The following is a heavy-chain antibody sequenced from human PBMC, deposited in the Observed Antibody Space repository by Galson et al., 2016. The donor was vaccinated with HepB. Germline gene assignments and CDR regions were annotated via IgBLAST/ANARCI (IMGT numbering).Heavy chain of an antibody. J-gene: IGHJ4*02. Sequence: LSLTCTVSGGSLSSGGYSWSWIRQPPGTGLEWIGYIYYTGSAHFNPSLRSRVTLSVDTSKNQFSLKLTSLTAADTAVYYCARGGDSGDSGFDYWGQGTLVTVSS. D-gene: IGHD1-14*01. CDR1: GGSLSSGGYS. V-gene: IGHV4-30-2*01. CDR3: ARGGDSGDSGFDY. CDR2: IYYTGSA.